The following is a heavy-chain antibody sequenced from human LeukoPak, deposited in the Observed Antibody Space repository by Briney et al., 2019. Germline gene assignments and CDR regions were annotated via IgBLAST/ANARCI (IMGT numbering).Heavy chain of an antibody. Sequence: GSLRLSCAASGFTFSSYWMSWVRQAPGKGLEWVANIKQDGSEKYYVDSVKGRFTISRDNAKNSLYLQMNSLRAEDTAVYYCVRLVAAAERYFDYWGQGTLVTVSS. CDR2: IKQDGSEK. CDR1: GFTFSSYW. D-gene: IGHD6-13*01. J-gene: IGHJ4*02. CDR3: VRLVAAAERYFDY. V-gene: IGHV3-7*01.